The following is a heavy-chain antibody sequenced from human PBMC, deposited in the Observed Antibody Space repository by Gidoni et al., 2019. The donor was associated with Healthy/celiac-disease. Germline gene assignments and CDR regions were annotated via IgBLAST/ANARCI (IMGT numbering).Heavy chain of an antibody. CDR3: ALGYDYIWGSYRPLDY. CDR2: IDPRDSYT. J-gene: IGHJ4*02. V-gene: IGHV5-10-1*03. CDR1: GYSFTSYW. D-gene: IGHD3-16*02. Sequence: EVQLVQSGAEVKKPGESLRISCKGSGYSFTSYWISWVRQMPGNGLEWMGRIDPRDSYTSYSPSFQGQVTISADKSISTAYLQWSSLKASDTAMYYCALGYDYIWGSYRPLDYGAREPWSPSPQ.